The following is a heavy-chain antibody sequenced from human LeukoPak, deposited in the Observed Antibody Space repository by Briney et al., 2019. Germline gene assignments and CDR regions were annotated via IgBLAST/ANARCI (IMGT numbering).Heavy chain of an antibody. CDR3: AREPITLYYFDH. CDR1: GGSIRSGGYY. V-gene: IGHV4-30-4*08. Sequence: SETLSLTCTVSGGSIRSGGYYWSWIRQHPGKGLEWIGYIYYSGSTYYNPSLKSRVTISVDTSKNQFSLKLSSVTAADTAVYYCAREPITLYYFDHWGQGTLVTVSS. CDR2: IYYSGST. J-gene: IGHJ4*02.